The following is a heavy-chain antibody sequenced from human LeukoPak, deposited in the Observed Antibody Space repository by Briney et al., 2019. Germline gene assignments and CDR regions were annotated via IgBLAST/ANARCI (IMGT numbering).Heavy chain of an antibody. Sequence: PSETRSLTCTVSGGSLSSSSYYWGWLRQPPGKGLEWIGSIYYSGSTYYNPSLKSRVTISVDTSKNQFSLKLSSVTAADTAVYYCARHGYYDSSGYSDYWGQGTLVTVSS. D-gene: IGHD3-22*01. V-gene: IGHV4-39*01. CDR1: GGSLSSSSYY. J-gene: IGHJ4*02. CDR2: IYYSGST. CDR3: ARHGYYDSSGYSDY.